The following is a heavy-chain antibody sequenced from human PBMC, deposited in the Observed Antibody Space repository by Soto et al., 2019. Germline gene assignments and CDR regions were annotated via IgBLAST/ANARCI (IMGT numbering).Heavy chain of an antibody. Sequence: SETLSLTCTVSGGSISSYYWSWIRQPPGKGLEWIGTIYYSGNIYNNPSLRSRDTKSIDTSKNQFSMRLTTMTAADTAVYYCGNIYYNPSFMSRVTIFMDTSKNQFSLWLSSVTAADTAVYYCARHTDCVSGSSCLGSDNMDTDAFDIWGQGTMVTVSS. CDR2: IYYSGNI. CDR1: GGSISSYY. D-gene: IGHD3-10*01. J-gene: IGHJ3*02. V-gene: IGHV4-59*04. CDR3: GNIYYNPSFMSRVTIFMDTSKNQFSLWLSSVTAADTAVYYCARHTDCVSGSSCLGSDNMDTDAFDI.